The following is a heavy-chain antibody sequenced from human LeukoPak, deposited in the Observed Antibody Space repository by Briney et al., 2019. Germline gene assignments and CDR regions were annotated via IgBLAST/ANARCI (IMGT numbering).Heavy chain of an antibody. Sequence: ASVKVSCKASGYTFTSYDINWVRQATGQGLEWMGWMNPKSGNTGYAQKFQGRVTMTRDTSISTAYMELSSLRSEDPAVYYCASSETASGWFDPWGQGTLVTVPS. J-gene: IGHJ5*02. CDR3: ASSETASGWFDP. CDR1: GYTFTSYD. D-gene: IGHD6-25*01. V-gene: IGHV1-8*01. CDR2: MNPKSGNT.